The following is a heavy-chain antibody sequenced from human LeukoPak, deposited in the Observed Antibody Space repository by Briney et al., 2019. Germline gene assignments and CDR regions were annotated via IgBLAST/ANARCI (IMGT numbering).Heavy chain of an antibody. CDR3: ARDFFRSTSSSGGFDP. Sequence: GGSLRLSCAASGFTFSSYGMHWVRQAPGKGLEWVAVISYDGSNKYYADSVKGRFTISRDNSKNTLYLQMNSLRAEDTAVYYCARDFFRSTSSSGGFDPWGQGTLVTVSS. D-gene: IGHD2-2*01. CDR1: GFTFSSYG. V-gene: IGHV3-30*03. J-gene: IGHJ5*02. CDR2: ISYDGSNK.